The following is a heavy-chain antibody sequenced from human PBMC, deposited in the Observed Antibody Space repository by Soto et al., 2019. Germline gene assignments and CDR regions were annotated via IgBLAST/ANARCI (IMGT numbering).Heavy chain of an antibody. CDR1: GYTFTTHY. CDR3: ARADENYGSGTFSPPLRYYFNS. D-gene: IGHD3-10*01. Sequence: GASVKVSCKASGYTFTTHYMHWVRQAPGQGLEWMGIINPSGGRTTYALKFQGRVSLTSDTSTNTVYMKLSSLRSEDTSVYYFARADENYGSGTFSPPLRYYFNSWGQGTLVTVSS. CDR2: INPSGGRT. J-gene: IGHJ4*02. V-gene: IGHV1-46*01.